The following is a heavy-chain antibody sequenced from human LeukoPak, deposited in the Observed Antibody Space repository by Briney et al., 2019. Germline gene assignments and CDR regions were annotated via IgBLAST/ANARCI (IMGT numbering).Heavy chain of an antibody. D-gene: IGHD3-9*01. CDR3: AKGDASPVHLLTGH. V-gene: IGHV3-23*01. CDR2: ISGSGGNT. CDR1: GFTLSSYA. J-gene: IGHJ4*02. Sequence: GGSLRLSCAVSGFTLSSYAMTWVRQAPGKGLEWVTGISGSGGNTYYADSVKGRFTISRDNSKNTLYLQMNSLRAEDTAAYYCAKGDASPVHLLTGHWGQGTLVTVSS.